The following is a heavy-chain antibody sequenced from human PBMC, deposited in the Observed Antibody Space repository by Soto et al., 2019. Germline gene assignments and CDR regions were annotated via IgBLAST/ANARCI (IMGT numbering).Heavy chain of an antibody. CDR3: ASLSQQLVPPDY. V-gene: IGHV3-21*01. CDR1: GFTFSSYS. CDR2: ISSSSSYI. D-gene: IGHD6-13*01. J-gene: IGHJ4*02. Sequence: GGSLRLSCAASGFTFSSYSMNWVRQAPGKGLEWVSSISSSSSYIYYADSVKGRFTISRDNAKNSLYLQMNSLRAEDTAVYYCASLSQQLVPPDYWGQGTLVTVSS.